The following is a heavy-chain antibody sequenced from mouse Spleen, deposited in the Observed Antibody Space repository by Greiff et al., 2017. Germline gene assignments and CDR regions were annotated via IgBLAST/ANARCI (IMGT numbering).Heavy chain of an antibody. D-gene: IGHD2-10*02. CDR3: ARGRYGNYVNYAMDY. CDR1: GYTFTSYV. Sequence: VHVKQSGPELVKPGASVKMSCKASGYTFTSYVMHWVKQKPGQGLEWIGYINPYNDGTKYNEKFKGKATLTSDKSSSTAYMELSSLTSEDSAVYYCARGRYGNYVNYAMDYWGQGTSVTVSS. CDR2: INPYNDGT. V-gene: IGHV1-14*01. J-gene: IGHJ4*01.